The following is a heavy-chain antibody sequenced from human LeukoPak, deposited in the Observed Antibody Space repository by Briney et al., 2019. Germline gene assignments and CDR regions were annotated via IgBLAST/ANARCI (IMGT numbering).Heavy chain of an antibody. Sequence: RVSMKVSCKASGYIFTGYYLHWARQAPGKGLEWMGWINPNSGDTSYAQKFQGRVTLTSDTSINTAYMELSSLRFDDTAVYYCARDGNFDYWGQGTLVTVSS. J-gene: IGHJ4*02. CDR1: GYIFTGYY. CDR2: INPNSGDT. CDR3: ARDGNFDY. D-gene: IGHD1-26*01. V-gene: IGHV1-2*02.